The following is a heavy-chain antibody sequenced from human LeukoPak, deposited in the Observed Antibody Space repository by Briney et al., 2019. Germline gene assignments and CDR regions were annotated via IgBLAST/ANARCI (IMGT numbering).Heavy chain of an antibody. Sequence: SETLSLTCTVSGGSISSGTYYWSWIRQPAGKGLEWIGRIYTSGSTSYNPSLKSRVTISIDTSKNHFSLKLTSVTAADTAVYYCAREGVEGYWGQGTLVTVSS. CDR1: GGSISSGTYY. CDR2: IYTSGST. CDR3: AREGVEGY. J-gene: IGHJ4*02. V-gene: IGHV4-61*02. D-gene: IGHD3-10*01.